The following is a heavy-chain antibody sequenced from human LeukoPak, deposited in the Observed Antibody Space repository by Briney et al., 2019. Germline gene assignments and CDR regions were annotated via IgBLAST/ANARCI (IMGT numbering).Heavy chain of an antibody. Sequence: ASVKVSCKASGYTFTGYYMHWVRQAPGQGLEWMGWINPNSGGTNYAQKFQGRVTMTRDTSISTAYMELSRLRSDDTAVYYCARAGLRRGYSYGYDAFDIWGQGTMVTVSS. D-gene: IGHD5-18*01. CDR1: GYTFTGYY. CDR2: INPNSGGT. J-gene: IGHJ3*02. CDR3: ARAGLRRGYSYGYDAFDI. V-gene: IGHV1-2*02.